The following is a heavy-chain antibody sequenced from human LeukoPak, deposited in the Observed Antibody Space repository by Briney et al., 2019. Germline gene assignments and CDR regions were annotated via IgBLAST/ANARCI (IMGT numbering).Heavy chain of an antibody. J-gene: IGHJ4*02. CDR3: AKMSGSGYFFYFDY. CDR2: RNGGST. CDR1: GFTFDDHD. Sequence: WGSLTLSCAASGFTFDDHDMSWVRQAPGKGLEWVSGRNGGSTGYADSVKGRFTISRDNAKNSLYLQMNSLRAEDTALYFCAKMSGSGYFFYFDYWGQGALVTVSS. V-gene: IGHV3-20*04. D-gene: IGHD3-22*01.